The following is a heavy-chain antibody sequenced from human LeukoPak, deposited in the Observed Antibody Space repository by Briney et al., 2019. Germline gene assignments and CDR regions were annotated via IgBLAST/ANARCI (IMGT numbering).Heavy chain of an antibody. CDR1: GYTFTSYG. CDR2: ISAYNGNT. D-gene: IGHD3-16*02. CDR3: ARDGIMITFGGVIVPFDY. J-gene: IGHJ4*02. Sequence: GASVKVSCKASGYTFTSYGISWVRQAPGQGLEWMGWISAYNGNTNYAQKLQGRVTMTTDTSTSTAYMELRSLRSDDTAVYYCARDGIMITFGGVIVPFDYWGQGTLVTVSP. V-gene: IGHV1-18*01.